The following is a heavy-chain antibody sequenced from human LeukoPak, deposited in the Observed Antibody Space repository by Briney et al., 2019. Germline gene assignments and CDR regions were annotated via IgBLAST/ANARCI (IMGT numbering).Heavy chain of an antibody. CDR2: IYPGDSDT. CDR3: ASGYGGWELLGDFDY. J-gene: IGHJ4*02. D-gene: IGHD1-26*01. CDR1: GYSFTSYW. Sequence: GESLKISCKGSGYSFTSYWIGWVRQMPGKGLECMGIIYPGDSDTRYSPSVQGQVTISADKSISTAYLQWSSLKASDTAMYYCASGYGGWELLGDFDYWGQGTLVTVSS. V-gene: IGHV5-51*01.